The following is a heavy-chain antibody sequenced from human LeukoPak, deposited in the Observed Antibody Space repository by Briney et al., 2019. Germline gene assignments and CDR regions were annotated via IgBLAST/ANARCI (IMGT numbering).Heavy chain of an antibody. J-gene: IGHJ3*02. CDR1: GFTFSSYA. V-gene: IGHV3-64*01. CDR2: ISSNGGST. D-gene: IGHD6-13*01. CDR3: ERVRGSSCHFDAFDI. Sequence: GGSLRLSCAASGFTFSSYAMHWVRQAPGKGLEYVSAISSNGGSTYYANSVKGRFTISRDNSKNTLYHQMGSLRAEDMAVYYCERVRGSSCHFDAFDIWGKGTMVTVSS.